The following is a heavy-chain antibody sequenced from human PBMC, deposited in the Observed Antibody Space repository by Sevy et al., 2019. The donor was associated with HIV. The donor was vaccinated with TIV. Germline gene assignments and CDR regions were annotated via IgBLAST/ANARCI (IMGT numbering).Heavy chain of an antibody. J-gene: IGHJ5*02. CDR1: GGSISNYC. CDR2: ICNSGST. CDR3: ATSLGYGGSFSKGAGGLGGMWFDP. V-gene: IGHV4-59*01. D-gene: IGHD5-12*01. Sequence: SETLSLTCTVSGGSISNYCWSWIRQPPGKGLEWMGYICNSGSTHYNPSLISRVTISVDTSKKQFSLPLRCVTAADTPVYQCATSLGYGGSFSKGAGGLGGMWFDPWGQGTLVTVSS.